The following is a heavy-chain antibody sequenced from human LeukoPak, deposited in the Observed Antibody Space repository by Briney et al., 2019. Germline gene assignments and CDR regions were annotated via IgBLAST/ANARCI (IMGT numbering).Heavy chain of an antibody. D-gene: IGHD3-22*01. CDR1: GYSFTNYW. CDR2: IYAGDSDT. V-gene: IGHV5-51*01. CDR3: ATLHYYSDSHGPFDS. Sequence: GESLKISVKGSGYSFTNYWIGGVRQMPGKGLGWIGIIYAGDSDTRYSPSFQGHSTILVDKSINNAYLQRSSLMATATATYYCATLHYYSDSHGPFDSWGQGTLVTVSS. J-gene: IGHJ4*02.